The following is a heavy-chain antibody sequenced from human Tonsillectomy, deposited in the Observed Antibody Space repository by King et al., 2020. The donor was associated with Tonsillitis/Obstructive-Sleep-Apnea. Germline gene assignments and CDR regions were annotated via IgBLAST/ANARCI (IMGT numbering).Heavy chain of an antibody. CDR2: IIPIFGKA. Sequence: QLVQSGAEVKKPGSSVKVSCKASGGTFSSYAISWVRQAPGQGLEWMGVIIPIFGKAHYAHKFQGRVTITADESTSTASMEVSSLRSEDTAVYYCARYCSGGTCDYDYMDVWGKGTTVTVSS. D-gene: IGHD2-15*01. V-gene: IGHV1-69*01. CDR3: ARYCSGGTCDYDYMDV. J-gene: IGHJ6*03. CDR1: GGTFSSYA.